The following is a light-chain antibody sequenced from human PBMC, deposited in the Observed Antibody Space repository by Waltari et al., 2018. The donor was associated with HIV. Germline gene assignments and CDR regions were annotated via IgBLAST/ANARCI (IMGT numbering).Light chain of an antibody. J-gene: IGLJ1*01. CDR1: NIGSKR. CDR2: EDD. V-gene: IGLV3-21*02. CDR3: QVWDSSSDHSV. Sequence: SYVLTQPPSVSVAPGQAARISCGGFNIGSKRVHWYQQKPGKVPLLVVYEDDDRPSGIPERFSGSNSENTAALTISRVEAGDEADYYCQVWDSSSDHSVFGTGTKVTVL.